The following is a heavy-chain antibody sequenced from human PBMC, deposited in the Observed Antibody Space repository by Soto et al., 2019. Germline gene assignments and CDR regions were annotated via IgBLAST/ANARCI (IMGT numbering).Heavy chain of an antibody. D-gene: IGHD2-8*01. Sequence: PGESLKISCKGSGYSFPSYWIGWVRQMPGKGREWMGIVYPGDSDTRYSPSFQGQVTISADKSISTAYLQWSSLKASDTATYYCARLSGCNNGVCYKFDYWGQGTLVTVSS. CDR3: ARLSGCNNGVCYKFDY. CDR1: GYSFPSYW. J-gene: IGHJ4*02. CDR2: VYPGDSDT. V-gene: IGHV5-51*01.